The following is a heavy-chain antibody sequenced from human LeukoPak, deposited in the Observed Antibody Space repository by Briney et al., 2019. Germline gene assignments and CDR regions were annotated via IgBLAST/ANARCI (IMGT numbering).Heavy chain of an antibody. Sequence: SQTLSLTCTVSGCSISSGGYYCSWIRQPPRKGLESIGYIYYSSSTYYNPPLKSRVTISVDTSKNQFSLMLSSVTAADTAVYYCARRRRPENDYGGNRCYYFDYWGQGTLVTVSS. J-gene: IGHJ4*02. D-gene: IGHD4-23*01. V-gene: IGHV4-31*03. CDR1: GCSISSGGYY. CDR2: IYYSSST. CDR3: ARRRRPENDYGGNRCYYFDY.